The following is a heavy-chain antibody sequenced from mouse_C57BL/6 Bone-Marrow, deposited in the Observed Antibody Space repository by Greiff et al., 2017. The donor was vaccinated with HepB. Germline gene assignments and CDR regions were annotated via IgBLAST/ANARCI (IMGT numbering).Heavy chain of an antibody. Sequence: EVMLVESGGDLVKPGGSLKLSCAASGFTFSSYGMSWVRQTPDKRLEWVATISSGGSYTYYPDSVKGRFTISRDNAKNTLYLQMSSLKSEDTAMYYCARHDDYDGYWGQGTTLTVSS. V-gene: IGHV5-6*02. CDR1: GFTFSSYG. CDR3: ARHDDYDGY. J-gene: IGHJ2*01. D-gene: IGHD2-4*01. CDR2: ISSGGSYT.